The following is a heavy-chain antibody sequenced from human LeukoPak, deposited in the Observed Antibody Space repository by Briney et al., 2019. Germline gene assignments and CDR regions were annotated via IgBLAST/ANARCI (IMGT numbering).Heavy chain of an antibody. CDR1: GFTFSSYS. CDR3: ARERGYSYGYGDY. CDR2: ISSSSSSI. Sequence: GGSLRLSCAGSGFTFSSYSMNWVRQAPGKGLEWVSSISSSSSSIYYADSVKGRFTISRDNAKNSLYLQMNSLRAEDTAVYYCARERGYSYGYGDYWGQGTLVTVSS. V-gene: IGHV3-21*01. D-gene: IGHD5-18*01. J-gene: IGHJ4*02.